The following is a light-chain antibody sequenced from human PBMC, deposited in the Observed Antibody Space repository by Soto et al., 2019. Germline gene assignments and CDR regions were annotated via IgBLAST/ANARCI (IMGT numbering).Light chain of an antibody. CDR3: CSYAGNYTFV. J-gene: IGLJ1*01. CDR1: SSDVGGHNY. Sequence: QSALTQPRSVSGSPGQSVTISCTGTSSDVGGHNYVSWYQQHPGKAPELMIYDVSKRPSGVPDRFSCSKSGNTASLTISGLQAEDEADYSCCSYAGNYTFVFGTGTKVTVL. CDR2: DVS. V-gene: IGLV2-11*01.